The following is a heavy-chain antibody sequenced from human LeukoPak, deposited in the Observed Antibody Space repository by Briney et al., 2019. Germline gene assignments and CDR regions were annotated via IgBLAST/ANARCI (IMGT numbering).Heavy chain of an antibody. V-gene: IGHV4-34*01. CDR1: GGSFSGYS. J-gene: IGHJ4*02. Sequence: SETLSLTCAVYGGSFSGYSWSWIRQPPGKGLEWIGEINHSGSTNYNPSLKSRVTISVDTSKNQFSLKLSSVTAADTAVYYCARGLASPSSSWYLYWGQGTLVTVSS. CDR2: INHSGST. D-gene: IGHD6-13*01. CDR3: ARGLASPSSSWYLY.